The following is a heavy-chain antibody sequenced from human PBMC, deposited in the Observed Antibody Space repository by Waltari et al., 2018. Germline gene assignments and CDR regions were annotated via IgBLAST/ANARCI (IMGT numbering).Heavy chain of an antibody. CDR2: INPYSCGT. J-gene: IGHJ4*02. CDR1: GYTFTGDY. CDR3: ARAPQGASPFDY. D-gene: IGHD1-26*01. Sequence: QVQLVQSGAEVKKPGASVKVSCKAAGYTFTGDYMHWVRQAPGQGLEWMGRINPYSCGTNYPQKFQGRVTMPRATSISSAYMALSMLRSDDTAVFYCARAPQGASPFDYWGQGTLVTVSS. V-gene: IGHV1-2*06.